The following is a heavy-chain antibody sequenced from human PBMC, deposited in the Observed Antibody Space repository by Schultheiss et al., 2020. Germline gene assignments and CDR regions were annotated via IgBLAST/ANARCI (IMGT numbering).Heavy chain of an antibody. CDR3: ARNPPETGNFDF. CDR2: INPNSGGT. V-gene: IGHV1-2*02. D-gene: IGHD1-1*01. J-gene: IGHJ4*03. Sequence: ASVKVSCKASGYTFTGYYMHWVRQAPGQGLEWMGWINPNSGGTNYAQKFQGRVTMTRDTSISTAYMELSRLRSDDTAVYYCARNPPETGNFDFWGQGTTVTVSS. CDR1: GYTFTGYY.